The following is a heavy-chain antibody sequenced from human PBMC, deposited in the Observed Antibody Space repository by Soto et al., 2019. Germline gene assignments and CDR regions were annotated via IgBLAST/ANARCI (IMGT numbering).Heavy chain of an antibody. J-gene: IGHJ4*02. V-gene: IGHV1-18*01. CDR3: ARDPGTRSDY. Sequence: QVQLVQSGAEVKKPGASVKVSCKASGYTFTSYGISWVRQAPGQGLEWMGWISAYNGNTNYAQKLQGRVTMTTDTTTRTACMEVRRLRSEDTAVYYFARDPGTRSDYWGQGTLVTVSS. CDR1: GYTFTSYG. CDR2: ISAYNGNT. D-gene: IGHD3-10*01.